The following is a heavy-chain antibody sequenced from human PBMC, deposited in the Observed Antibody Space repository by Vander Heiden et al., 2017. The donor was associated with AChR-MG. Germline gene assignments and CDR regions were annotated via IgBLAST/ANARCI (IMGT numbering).Heavy chain of an antibody. CDR2: ISWNSGSI. J-gene: IGHJ3*02. V-gene: IGHV3-9*01. CDR3: AKYNKRAFDI. Sequence: EVQLVESGGGLVQPGRSLRLSCAASGLTFDDYAMHWVRQAPGKGLEWVSGISWNSGSIGYADSVKGRFTISRDNAKNSLYLQMNSLRAEDTALYYCAKYNKRAFDIWGQGTMVTVSS. CDR1: GLTFDDYA.